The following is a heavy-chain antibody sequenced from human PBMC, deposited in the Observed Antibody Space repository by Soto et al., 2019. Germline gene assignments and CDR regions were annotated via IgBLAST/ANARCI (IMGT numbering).Heavy chain of an antibody. V-gene: IGHV3-33*01. D-gene: IGHD6-19*01. CDR2: IWYDGSNK. CDR1: GFTFSSYG. Sequence: QVQLVESGGGVVQPRRSLRLSCAASGFTFSSYGMHWVRQAPGKGLEWVAVIWYDGSNKYYADSVKGRFTISRDNSKNTLYLQMNSLRAEDTAVYYCARVRKEWLAFDYWGQGTLVTVSS. J-gene: IGHJ4*02. CDR3: ARVRKEWLAFDY.